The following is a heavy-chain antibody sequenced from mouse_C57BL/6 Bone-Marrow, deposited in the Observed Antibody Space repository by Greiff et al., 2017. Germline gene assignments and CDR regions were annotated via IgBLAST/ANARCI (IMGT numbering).Heavy chain of an antibody. CDR3: SRGYDDYGDD. CDR2: INYDGSST. J-gene: IGHJ2*01. CDR1: GFTFSDYY. D-gene: IGHD2-12*01. V-gene: IGHV5-16*01. Sequence: EVKVVESEGGLVQPGSSMKLSCTASGFTFSDYYMAWVRQVPEKGLEWVANINYDGSSTYYLDSLKSRFIISRDNAKNILYLQMSSLKSEDTATYYCSRGYDDYGDDWGQGTTLTVSS.